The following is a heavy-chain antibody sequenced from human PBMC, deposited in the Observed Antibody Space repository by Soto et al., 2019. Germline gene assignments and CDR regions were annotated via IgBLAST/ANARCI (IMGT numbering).Heavy chain of an antibody. V-gene: IGHV3-23*01. CDR3: AKFYYGDYSYYYYGMDV. CDR1: GFTFSSYA. CDR2: ISGSGDST. D-gene: IGHD4-17*01. Sequence: EVQVLESGGGLVQPGGSLRLSCAASGFTFSSYAMSWVRQAPGKGLEWVSAISGSGDSTRYADSMQGRFTISRDTSKHTLYLQMNSLRAEDTAVYYCAKFYYGDYSYYYYGMDVWGQGTTVTVSS. J-gene: IGHJ6*02.